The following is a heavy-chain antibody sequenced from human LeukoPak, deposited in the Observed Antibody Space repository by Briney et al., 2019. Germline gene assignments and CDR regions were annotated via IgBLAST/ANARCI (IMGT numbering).Heavy chain of an antibody. J-gene: IGHJ4*02. D-gene: IGHD2-21*01. CDR2: IRSKANSYAT. CDR3: TTLFETSILRFPGGPGTDY. Sequence: GGSLRLSCAASGFTFSGSAMHWVRQASGKGLEWVGRIRSKANSYATAYAASVKGRFTISRDDSKNTAYLQMNSLKTEDTAVYYCTTLFETSILRFPGGPGTDYWGQGTLVTVSS. V-gene: IGHV3-73*01. CDR1: GFTFSGSA.